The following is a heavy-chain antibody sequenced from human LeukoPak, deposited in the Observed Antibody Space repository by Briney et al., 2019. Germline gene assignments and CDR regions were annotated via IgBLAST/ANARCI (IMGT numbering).Heavy chain of an antibody. D-gene: IGHD6-13*01. Sequence: GASVKVSCKASGYTFTGYYMHWVRQAPGQGLEWMGWINPNSGGANYAQKFQGWVTMTRDTSISTAYMELSRLRSDDTAVYYCARGKDSSSPYYFDYWGQGTLVTVSS. CDR2: INPNSGGA. V-gene: IGHV1-2*04. CDR3: ARGKDSSSPYYFDY. J-gene: IGHJ4*02. CDR1: GYTFTGYY.